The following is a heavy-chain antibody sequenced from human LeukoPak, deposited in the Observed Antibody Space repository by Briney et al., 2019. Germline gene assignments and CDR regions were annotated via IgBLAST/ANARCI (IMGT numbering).Heavy chain of an antibody. CDR3: AKGPGYSYGYYFDY. CDR1: GFTFSSYA. Sequence: PGGSLRLSCAASGFTFSSYAMSWVRQAPGKGLEWVSAISGSGGSTYYADSVKGRFTISRDNSKNTLYLQMNSPRAEDTAVYYCAKGPGYSYGYYFDYWGQGTLVTVSS. D-gene: IGHD5-18*01. V-gene: IGHV3-23*01. J-gene: IGHJ4*02. CDR2: ISGSGGST.